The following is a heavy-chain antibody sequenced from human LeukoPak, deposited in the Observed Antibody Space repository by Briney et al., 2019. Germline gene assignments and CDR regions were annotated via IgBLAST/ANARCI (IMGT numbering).Heavy chain of an antibody. CDR2: ISYDGSNK. D-gene: IGHD3-9*01. V-gene: IGHV3-30*04. CDR1: GFTFSSYA. J-gene: IGHJ6*04. CDR3: AKGEAIADILTGYSDYYYGMDV. Sequence: PGRSLRLSCAASGFTFSSYAMHWVRQAPGKGLEWVAVISYDGSNKYYADSVKGRFTISRDNSKNTLYLQMNSLRAEDTAVYYCAKGEAIADILTGYSDYYYGMDVWGKGTTVTVSS.